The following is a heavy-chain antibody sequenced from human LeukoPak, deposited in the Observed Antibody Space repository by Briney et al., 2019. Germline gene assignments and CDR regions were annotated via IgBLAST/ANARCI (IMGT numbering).Heavy chain of an antibody. V-gene: IGHV4-59*01. CDR3: ARGLGLVGDY. J-gene: IGHJ4*02. Sequence: PSETLSLTCTVSGGSISSYYWSWIRQPPGKGLEWIGYIYYSGSTNYNPSLKSRVTISVDTSKNQFSLKLSSVTAADTAVYYCARGLGLVGDYWGQGTLVTVSS. D-gene: IGHD1-26*01. CDR1: GGSISSYY. CDR2: IYYSGST.